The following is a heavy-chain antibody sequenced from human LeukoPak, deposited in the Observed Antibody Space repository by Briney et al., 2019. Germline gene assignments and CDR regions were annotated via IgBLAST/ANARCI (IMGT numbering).Heavy chain of an antibody. CDR1: GGSISSSNW. CDR2: IYHSGST. Sequence: MASETLSLTCAVSGGSISSSNWWSWVRQPPGKGLEWIGEIYHSGSTNYNPSLKSRVTISVDKSKNQFSLKLSSVTAADTAVYYCARDKPLRYFDWLLLDRYFDLWGRGTLVTVSS. J-gene: IGHJ2*01. V-gene: IGHV4-4*02. CDR3: ARDKPLRYFDWLLLDRYFDL. D-gene: IGHD3-9*01.